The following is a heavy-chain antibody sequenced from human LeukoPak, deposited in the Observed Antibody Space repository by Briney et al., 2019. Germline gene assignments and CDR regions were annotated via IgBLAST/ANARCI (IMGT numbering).Heavy chain of an antibody. CDR1: GFTVSSNY. Sequence: GGSLRLSCAASGFTVSSNYMSWVRQAPGKGLEWVSSISSSSSYICYADSVKGRFTISRDNAKNSLYLQMNSLRAEDTAVYYCARAGDGTADYWGQGTLVTVSS. J-gene: IGHJ4*02. CDR2: ISSSSSYI. D-gene: IGHD1-14*01. V-gene: IGHV3-21*01. CDR3: ARAGDGTADY.